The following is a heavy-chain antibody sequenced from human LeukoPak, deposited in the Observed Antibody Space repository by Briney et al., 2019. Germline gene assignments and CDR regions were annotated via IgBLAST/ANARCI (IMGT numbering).Heavy chain of an antibody. CDR1: GYTFTSYD. D-gene: IGHD4-17*01. CDR3: ARVLLLTVTTSRSDYYYGMDV. V-gene: IGHV1-8*01. Sequence: ASVKVSCKDPGYTFTSYDINWVRQATGQGLEWMGWINRNSGKTDYAHKCQGRVTMTRHTSISTAYMELSSLRSEDTAVYYCARVLLLTVTTSRSDYYYGMDVCGQGTTVTVSS. J-gene: IGHJ6*02. CDR2: INRNSGKT.